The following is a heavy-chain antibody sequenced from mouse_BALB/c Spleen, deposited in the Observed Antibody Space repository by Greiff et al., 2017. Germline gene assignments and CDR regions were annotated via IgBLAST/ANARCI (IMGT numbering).Heavy chain of an antibody. D-gene: IGHD2-4*01. V-gene: IGHV1S29*02. Sequence: SGPELVKPGASVKISCKASGYTFTDYNMHWVKQSHGKSLEWIGYIYPYNGGTGYNQKFKSKATLTVDNSSSTAYMELRSLTSEDSAVYYCARGGIYYDYDEDYYAMDYWGQGTSVTVSS. CDR1: GYTFTDYN. CDR2: IYPYNGGT. CDR3: ARGGIYYDYDEDYYAMDY. J-gene: IGHJ4*01.